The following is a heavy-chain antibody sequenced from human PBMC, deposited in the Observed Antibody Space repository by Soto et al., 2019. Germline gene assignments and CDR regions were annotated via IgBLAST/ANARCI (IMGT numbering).Heavy chain of an antibody. V-gene: IGHV1-58*01. CDR1: GFTFTSSA. CDR3: AAMATISSGAFDI. CDR2: IVVGSGNT. Sequence: SVKVSCKASGFTFTSSAVQWVRQARGQRLEWIGWIVVGSGNTNYAQKFQERVTITRDMSTSTAYMELSSLRSEDTAVYYCAAMATISSGAFDIWGQGTMVTVSS. J-gene: IGHJ3*02.